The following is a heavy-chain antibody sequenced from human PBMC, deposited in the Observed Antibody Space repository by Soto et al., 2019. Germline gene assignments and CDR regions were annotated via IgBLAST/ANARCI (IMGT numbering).Heavy chain of an antibody. Sequence: SETLSLTXTVSGGSTNSRSDYWGWIRQPPGKGLEWIGSVYYSGSTHDNPSLQSRVTISVDTSRNQFSLNLISVTAADTAVYFCARQPRGPGYGERGLYFDYWGQGTLVTVSS. J-gene: IGHJ4*02. CDR2: VYYSGST. D-gene: IGHD3-16*01. CDR3: ARQPRGPGYGERGLYFDY. V-gene: IGHV4-39*01. CDR1: GGSTNSRSDY.